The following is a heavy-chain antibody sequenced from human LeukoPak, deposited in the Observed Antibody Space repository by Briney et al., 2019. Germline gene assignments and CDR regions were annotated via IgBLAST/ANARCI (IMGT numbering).Heavy chain of an antibody. V-gene: IGHV1-18*01. CDR2: ISPNNGDI. CDR3: ARAPPGMTMGPGDY. J-gene: IGHJ4*02. D-gene: IGHD6-13*01. Sequence: ASVKVSCKASGYTLGSYGVTWVRQAPGQGLEWMGWISPNNGDIVYAQKFQGRVTLTIETSTTTASMEVRSLRSDDTAMYYCARAPPGMTMGPGDYWGQGTLVIVSS. CDR1: GYTLGSYG.